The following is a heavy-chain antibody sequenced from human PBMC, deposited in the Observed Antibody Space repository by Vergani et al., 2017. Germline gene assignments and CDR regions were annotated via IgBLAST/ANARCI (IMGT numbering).Heavy chain of an antibody. Sequence: QVQLVQSGAEVKKPGSSVKVSCKASGGTFSSYAISWVRQAPGQGLEWMGGIIPIFGTANYAQKFQGRVTITADESTSTAYMELSSLRSEDTAVYYCAIEGETYYYDSSGYSGAFDIWGQGTMVTVSS. V-gene: IGHV1-69*01. J-gene: IGHJ3*02. CDR3: AIEGETYYYDSSGYSGAFDI. D-gene: IGHD3-22*01. CDR2: IIPIFGTA. CDR1: GGTFSSYA.